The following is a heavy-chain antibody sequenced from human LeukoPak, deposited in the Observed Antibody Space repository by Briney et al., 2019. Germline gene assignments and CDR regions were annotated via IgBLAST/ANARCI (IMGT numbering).Heavy chain of an antibody. CDR3: ASYDILTVYSYYFDY. V-gene: IGHV4-30-4*01. CDR2: IYYSGST. D-gene: IGHD3-9*01. J-gene: IGHJ4*02. Sequence: SETLSLTCAVYGGSFSGYYWSWIRQPPGKGLEWIGYIYYSGSTYYNPSLKSRVTISVDTSKNQFSLKLSSVTAADTAVYYCASYDILTVYSYYFDYWGQGTLVTVSS. CDR1: GGSFSGYY.